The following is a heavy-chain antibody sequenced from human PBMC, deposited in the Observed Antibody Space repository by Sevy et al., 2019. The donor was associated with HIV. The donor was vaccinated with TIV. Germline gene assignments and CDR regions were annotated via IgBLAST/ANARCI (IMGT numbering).Heavy chain of an antibody. V-gene: IGHV1-2*02. CDR2: INTNSGDTGT. CDR1: GYTFTGNY. D-gene: IGHD3-3*01. J-gene: IGHJ4*02. CDR3: AREGYDVWSGYSAPYFDY. Sequence: ASVKVSCKTSGYTFTGNYIHWVRQAPGQGLEWMGWINTNSGDTGTKYAQKFQGRVTMTSDRSINTVYMDLTRLSPDDTAVYYCAREGYDVWSGYSAPYFDYWGQGTLVTVSS.